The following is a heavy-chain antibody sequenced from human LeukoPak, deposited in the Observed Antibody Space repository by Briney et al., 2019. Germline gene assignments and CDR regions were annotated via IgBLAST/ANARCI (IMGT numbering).Heavy chain of an antibody. V-gene: IGHV4-30-2*01. J-gene: IGHJ4*02. Sequence: SETLSLTCAVSGGSISSGGYSWSWIRQPPGKGLEWIGYIYHSGSTNYNPSLKSRVTISVDTSKNQFSLKLSSVTAADTAVYYCARRVSDYDFWSGPSYYFDYWGQGTLVTVSS. CDR1: GGSISSGGYS. CDR2: IYHSGST. D-gene: IGHD3-3*01. CDR3: ARRVSDYDFWSGPSYYFDY.